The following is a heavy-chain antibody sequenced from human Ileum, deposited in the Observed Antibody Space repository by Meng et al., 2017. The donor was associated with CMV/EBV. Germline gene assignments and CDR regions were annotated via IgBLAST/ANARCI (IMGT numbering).Heavy chain of an antibody. CDR1: GFSFSDCS. CDR3: ARVGPDSGYDFNY. V-gene: IGHV3-48*04. Sequence: GGSLRLSCAASGFSFSDCSMSWVRQSPGKGREWISYITGRSYTIYYADSVEGRFTISRDNAENSLYLQMSSLRAEDTAVYYCARVGPDSGYDFNYWGQGTLVTVSS. J-gene: IGHJ4*02. CDR2: ITGRSYTI. D-gene: IGHD5-12*01.